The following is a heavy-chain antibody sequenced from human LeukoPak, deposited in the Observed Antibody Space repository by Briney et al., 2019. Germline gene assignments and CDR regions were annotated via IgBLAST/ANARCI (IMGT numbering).Heavy chain of an antibody. CDR2: IYYSGNT. V-gene: IGHV4-31*03. Sequence: SQTQSLTCTVSGGSVSSGGYYWSWIRQHPGKGLEWIGYIYYSGNTYYNPSLKSRVTISVDTSKNQFSLKLSSVTAADTAVYYCARVIAAAGTDYWGQGTLVTVSS. J-gene: IGHJ4*02. D-gene: IGHD6-13*01. CDR1: GGSVSSGGYY. CDR3: ARVIAAAGTDY.